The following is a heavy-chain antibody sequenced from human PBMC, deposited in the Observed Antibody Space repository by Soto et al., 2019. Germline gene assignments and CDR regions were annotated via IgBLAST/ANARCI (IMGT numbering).Heavy chain of an antibody. Sequence: QVQLVESGGGVVQPGRSLRLSCAASGFTFSSYGMHWVRQAPGKGLEWVAVISYDGSNKYYADSVKGRFTISRDNSKNTLYLQMNSLRAEDTAVYYCAKDLVWFGTRGDAFDIWGQGTMVTVSS. CDR3: AKDLVWFGTRGDAFDI. CDR2: ISYDGSNK. CDR1: GFTFSSYG. D-gene: IGHD3-10*01. J-gene: IGHJ3*02. V-gene: IGHV3-30*18.